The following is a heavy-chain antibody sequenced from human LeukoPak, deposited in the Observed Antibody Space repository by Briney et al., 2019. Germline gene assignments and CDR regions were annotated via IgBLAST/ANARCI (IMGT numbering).Heavy chain of an antibody. CDR2: IYSDGST. V-gene: IGHV3-66*01. Sequence: GGSLRISGARSEVTVNNIRLPRPRQTQGKRPNRASLIYSDGSTYYAVSVKGRFTITRDHSKNTLYLQMNNLRAEDTAVYYCARDPSAVALNTYGWGQGTLVTVSS. CDR3: ARDPSAVALNTYG. CDR1: EVTVNNIR. D-gene: IGHD6-13*01. J-gene: IGHJ4*02.